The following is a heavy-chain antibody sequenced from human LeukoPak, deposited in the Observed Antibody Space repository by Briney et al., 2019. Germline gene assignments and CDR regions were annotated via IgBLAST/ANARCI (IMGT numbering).Heavy chain of an antibody. CDR2: ITWDGSST. D-gene: IGHD1-26*01. Sequence: PGGSLRLSCAASGFTFDDYGMTWVRQAPGKGLEWVSGITWDGSSTGYADSVKGRFTISRDNANNSLYLQMNSLRAEDTALYYCGRAPVGTTVWYFDPWGRGTLVTVSS. J-gene: IGHJ2*01. V-gene: IGHV3-20*04. CDR3: GRAPVGTTVWYFDP. CDR1: GFTFDDYG.